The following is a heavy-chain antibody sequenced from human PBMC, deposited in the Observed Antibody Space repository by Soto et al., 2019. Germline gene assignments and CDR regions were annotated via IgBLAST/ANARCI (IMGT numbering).Heavy chain of an antibody. Sequence: QVQLVESGGGVVQPGRSLRLSCAASGFTFSSYAMHWVHQAPGKGLEWVAVISYDGSNKYYADSVKGRFTISRDNSKNKLYLQMNSLRAEDTAVYYCARAHDYGDGSGEYYFDYWGQGTLVTVSS. V-gene: IGHV3-30-3*01. CDR1: GFTFSSYA. J-gene: IGHJ4*02. D-gene: IGHD4-17*01. CDR2: ISYDGSNK. CDR3: ARAHDYGDGSGEYYFDY.